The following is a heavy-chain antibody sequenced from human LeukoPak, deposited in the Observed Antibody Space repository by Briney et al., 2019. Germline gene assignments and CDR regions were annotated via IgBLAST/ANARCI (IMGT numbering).Heavy chain of an antibody. CDR1: GFTFSSYA. J-gene: IGHJ4*02. CDR2: ISGSGGST. V-gene: IGHV3-23*01. D-gene: IGHD3-22*01. Sequence: GGSLRLSCAASGFTFSSYAMGWVRQAPGKGLEWGSAISGSGGSTYYADSVKGRFTISRDNSKNTLYLQMNSLRAEDTAVYYCAKDLSRYYYDSSGYYDYWGQGTLVTVSS. CDR3: AKDLSRYYYDSSGYYDY.